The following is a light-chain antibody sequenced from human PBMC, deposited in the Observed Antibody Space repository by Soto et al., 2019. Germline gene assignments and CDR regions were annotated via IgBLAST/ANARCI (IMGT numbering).Light chain of an antibody. J-gene: IGKJ2*01. V-gene: IGKV1-5*03. CDR3: QHYNSYYT. CDR2: RAS. CDR1: QTISNW. Sequence: DIQMTQSPSTLSASVGDRVTITCRASQTISNWLAWYQQKPGKAPKLLIYRASSLESGVPSRFSGSGSGTEFTLTISSLQPDDFATYYCQHYNSYYTFGQGTKVDIK.